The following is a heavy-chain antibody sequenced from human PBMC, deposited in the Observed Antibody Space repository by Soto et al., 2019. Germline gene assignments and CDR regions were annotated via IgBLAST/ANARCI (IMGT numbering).Heavy chain of an antibody. Sequence: SETLSLTCTVSGGSISSSGYYWGWIRQPPGKGLEWIGSMYYSGSTYYNPSLKSRVTISVDTSKNQFSLKLNSVTAADTAVYYCARLGLSGYSYKWFDPWGQGTLVTVSS. D-gene: IGHD3-22*01. CDR2: MYYSGST. CDR1: GGSISSSGYY. V-gene: IGHV4-39*01. J-gene: IGHJ5*02. CDR3: ARLGLSGYSYKWFDP.